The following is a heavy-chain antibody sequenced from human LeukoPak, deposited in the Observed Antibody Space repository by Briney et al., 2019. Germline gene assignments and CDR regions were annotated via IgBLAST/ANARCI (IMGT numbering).Heavy chain of an antibody. CDR1: GFTLSSYA. Sequence: GGSLRLSCAASGFTLSSYAVAWVRQAPGKGLEWVSTITASGGYTFYADSVKGRFTISKDNSKNSLYLQMNSLRAEDTAVYYCARDSEQQLPGILVAYYFDYWGQGTLVTVSS. CDR2: ITASGGYT. V-gene: IGHV3-23*01. J-gene: IGHJ4*02. CDR3: ARDSEQQLPGILVAYYFDY. D-gene: IGHD6-13*01.